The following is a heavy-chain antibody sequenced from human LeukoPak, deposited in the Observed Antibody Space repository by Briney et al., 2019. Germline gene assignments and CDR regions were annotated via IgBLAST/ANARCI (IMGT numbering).Heavy chain of an antibody. D-gene: IGHD1-26*01. Sequence: SETLSLTCTVSGGSISSDYWSWIRQPAGKGLEWIGRVYASGSTSYNPSLKSRVTMSVDTSKSQFSLKLSSVTAADTAVYYCARDLTYSGSYSAIDLWGQGTLVTVSS. CDR1: GGSISSDY. V-gene: IGHV4-4*07. CDR2: VYASGST. CDR3: ARDLTYSGSYSAIDL. J-gene: IGHJ5*02.